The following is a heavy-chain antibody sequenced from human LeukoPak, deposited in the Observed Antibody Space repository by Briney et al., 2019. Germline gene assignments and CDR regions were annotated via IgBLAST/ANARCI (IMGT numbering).Heavy chain of an antibody. CDR3: ARSRLGRASAGKKYYYYGMDV. CDR1: GFNFRTYA. J-gene: IGHJ6*02. D-gene: IGHD6-25*01. CDR2: ISYDGSDR. V-gene: IGHV3-30*04. Sequence: GSSLRLSCAASGFNFRTYAMYWVRQAPGKGLDRVAVISYDGSDRYYADSVKGRFTFSRDNSKKTLFLQMNGLRLEDTAVYYCARSRLGRASAGKKYYYYGMDVWGQGTTVTVSS.